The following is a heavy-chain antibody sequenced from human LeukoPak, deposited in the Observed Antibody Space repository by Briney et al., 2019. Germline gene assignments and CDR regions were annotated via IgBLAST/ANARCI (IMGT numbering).Heavy chain of an antibody. V-gene: IGHV3-43D*03. J-gene: IGHJ3*02. CDR1: GFTFDDYA. Sequence: GGSLRLSCAASGFTFDDYAMHWVRQAPGKGLEWVSLISWDGGRTYFADSVKGRFTISRDNSKNSLYLQMNSLRAEDTALYYCAKVAFGGHTFDIWGQGTMVTVSS. CDR3: AKVAFGGHTFDI. CDR2: ISWDGGRT. D-gene: IGHD2-2*02.